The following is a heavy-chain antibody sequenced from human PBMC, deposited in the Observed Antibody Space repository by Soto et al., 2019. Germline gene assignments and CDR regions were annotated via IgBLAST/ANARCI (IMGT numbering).Heavy chain of an antibody. D-gene: IGHD3-3*01. Sequence: EVQLVESGGGLVKPGGSLILSCAASGFTFSSYSMNWVRQAPVKGLEWVSSISSSSIYIYYADAVKGRFTISRDNAKNSLYLQRNRLRAEDTGVYSCDRPLYEKGYYYGMDVWGQGTTVTVSS. J-gene: IGHJ6*02. CDR2: ISSSSIYI. V-gene: IGHV3-21*01. CDR3: DRPLYEKGYYYGMDV. CDR1: GFTFSSYS.